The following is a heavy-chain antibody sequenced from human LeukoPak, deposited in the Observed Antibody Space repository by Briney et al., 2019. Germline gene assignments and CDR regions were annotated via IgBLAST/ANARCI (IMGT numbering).Heavy chain of an antibody. J-gene: IGHJ6*03. CDR2: ISYDGSNK. Sequence: PGRSLRLSCAASGFTFSSYAMHWVRQAPGKGLEWVAVISYDGSNKYYADSVKGRFTISRDNSKNTLYLQMNSLRAEDTAVYYCARDNEYLYYYYYMDVWGKGTTVTVSS. D-gene: IGHD2-2*01. CDR1: GFTFSSYA. CDR3: ARDNEYLYYYYYMDV. V-gene: IGHV3-30-3*01.